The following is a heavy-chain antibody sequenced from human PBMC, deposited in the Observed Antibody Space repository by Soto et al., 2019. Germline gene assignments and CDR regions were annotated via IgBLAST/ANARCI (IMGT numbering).Heavy chain of an antibody. Sequence: QVQLQESGPGLVKPSETLSLTCTVSGVSISSTHWSWIRQSPGKGLEWIGYIDDSGSTNYNPSLTSRGTISGDTSKIRYSLKLTSVTPAGTAVYYYATSRVREIILSDGAFDIWGQGTMVTVSS. CDR3: ATSRVREIILSDGAFDI. V-gene: IGHV4-59*01. D-gene: IGHD3-10*01. J-gene: IGHJ3*02. CDR1: GVSISSTH. CDR2: IDDSGST.